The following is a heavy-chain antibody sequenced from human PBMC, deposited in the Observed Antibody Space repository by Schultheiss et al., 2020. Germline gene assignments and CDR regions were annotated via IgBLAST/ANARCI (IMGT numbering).Heavy chain of an antibody. D-gene: IGHD3-10*01. CDR2: INPNSGGT. CDR3: ARDLPWFRELLNGPYMDV. J-gene: IGHJ6*03. Sequence: ASVKVSCKASGYTFTSYDINWVRQATGQGLEWMGWINPNSGGTNYAQKFQGRVTMTRNTSISTAYMELSSLRSEDTAVYYCARDLPWFRELLNGPYMDVWGKGTTVTVAS. CDR1: GYTFTSYD. V-gene: IGHV1-8*01.